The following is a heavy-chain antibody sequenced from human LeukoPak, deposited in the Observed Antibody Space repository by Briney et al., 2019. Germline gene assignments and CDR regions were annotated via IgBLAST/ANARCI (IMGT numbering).Heavy chain of an antibody. V-gene: IGHV4-34*01. D-gene: IGHD3-16*02. CDR2: INHSGST. CDR3: ARGHKGRGITFGGVIVPDY. Sequence: SETLSLTCAVYGGSFSGYYWSWIRQPPGKGLEWIGEINHSGSTNYNPYLKSRVTISVDTSKNKFSLMLSSVTAADTAVYYCARGHKGRGITFGGVIVPDYWGQGTLVTVSS. J-gene: IGHJ4*02. CDR1: GGSFSGYY.